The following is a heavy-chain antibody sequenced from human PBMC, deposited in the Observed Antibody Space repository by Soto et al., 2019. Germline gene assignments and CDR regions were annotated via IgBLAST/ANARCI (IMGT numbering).Heavy chain of an antibody. CDR2: FDPEDGET. CDR1: GYTLTELS. Sequence: ASVKVSCKVSGYTLTELSMHWVRQAPGKGLEWMGGFDPEDGETIYAQKFQGRVTMTEDTSTDTAYMELSSLRSEDTAVYYCATRGGLDIVVVPAATYYYYYGMDVWGQGTTVTVPS. D-gene: IGHD2-2*01. J-gene: IGHJ6*02. CDR3: ATRGGLDIVVVPAATYYYYYGMDV. V-gene: IGHV1-24*01.